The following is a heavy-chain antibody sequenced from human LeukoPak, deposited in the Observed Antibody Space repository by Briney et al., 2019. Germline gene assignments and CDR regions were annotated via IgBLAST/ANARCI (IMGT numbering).Heavy chain of an antibody. CDR2: ISAYNGNT. D-gene: IGHD6-19*01. CDR3: ARDPGYSSGWYSDY. CDR1: GYTFTSYG. V-gene: IGHV1-18*01. Sequence: ASVKVSCTATGYTFTSYGISWVRQAPGQGLEWMGWISAYNGNTNYAQKLQGRVTMTTDTSTSTAYMELRSLRSDDTAVYYCARDPGYSSGWYSDYWGQGTLVTVSS. J-gene: IGHJ4*02.